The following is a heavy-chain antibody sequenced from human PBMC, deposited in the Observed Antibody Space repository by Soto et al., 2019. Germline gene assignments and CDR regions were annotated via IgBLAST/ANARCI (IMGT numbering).Heavy chain of an antibody. CDR2: INHSGST. Sequence: PSETLSLTCAVYGGSFSGYYWSWIRQPPGKGLEWIGEINHSGSTNYNPSIKSRVTISVDTSKNQFSLKLSSVTAADTAVYYCARGNIVILWFGAGGSWFDPWGQGTLVTVSS. D-gene: IGHD3-10*01. J-gene: IGHJ5*02. CDR1: GGSFSGYY. CDR3: ARGNIVILWFGAGGSWFDP. V-gene: IGHV4-34*01.